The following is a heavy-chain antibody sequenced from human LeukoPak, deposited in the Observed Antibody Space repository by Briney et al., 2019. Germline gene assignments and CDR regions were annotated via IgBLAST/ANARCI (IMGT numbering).Heavy chain of an antibody. J-gene: IGHJ5*02. Sequence: SETLSLTCTVCGGSISSYYWSWIRQPPGKGLEWIGYIYYTGNTNYNPSLKSRVTISVDTSKNQFSLKLTSVTAADTAVYFCARGYSATYGRFDPWGQGTLVTVSS. D-gene: IGHD1-26*01. CDR3: ARGYSATYGRFDP. V-gene: IGHV4-59*01. CDR1: GGSISSYY. CDR2: IYYTGNT.